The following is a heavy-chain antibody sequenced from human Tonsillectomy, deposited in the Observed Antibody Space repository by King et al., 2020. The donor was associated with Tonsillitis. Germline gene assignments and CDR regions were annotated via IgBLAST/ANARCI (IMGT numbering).Heavy chain of an antibody. V-gene: IGHV3-66*01. CDR1: GFTVSFKC. D-gene: IGHD5-18*01. CDR2: IYSDGTT. J-gene: IGHJ4*02. CDR3: ARDFSAGDSVFDS. Sequence: VQLVESGGGLIQPGGSLRLSCVVSGFTVSFKCMSWVRQAPGKGLECVSFIYSDGTTYSADSVKGRFTVPRDNSRNTLYLQMNSLKVEDTAVYYCARDFSAGDSVFDSWGQGTLVTVSS.